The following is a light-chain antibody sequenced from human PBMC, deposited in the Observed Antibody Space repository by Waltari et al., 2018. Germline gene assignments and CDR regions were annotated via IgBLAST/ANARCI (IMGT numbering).Light chain of an antibody. V-gene: IGLV1-44*01. CDR1: TSNIGSNT. Sequence: QSVLTQPPSASGTPGQRVTISCSGSTSNIGSNTVSWYQQLPGTAHKLLIYTDDQRPSGVPDRFSGSKSGTSASLAISGPQSEDEAHYHCSAWDDNLNGVIFGGGTKLTVL. CDR2: TDD. J-gene: IGLJ2*01. CDR3: SAWDDNLNGVI.